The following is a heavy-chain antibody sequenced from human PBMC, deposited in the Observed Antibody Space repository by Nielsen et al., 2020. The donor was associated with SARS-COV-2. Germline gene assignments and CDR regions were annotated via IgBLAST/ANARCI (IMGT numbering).Heavy chain of an antibody. D-gene: IGHD2-2*01. CDR2: INPSGGST. Sequence: ASVKVSCKASGYTFTSYYIHWVRQAPGQGLEWMGIINPSGGSTDYAQNFQGRVTMTRDTSTSTVCMELSSLRSEDTAVYYCARRVAPGGTPVYLDYWGQGTLVTVSS. V-gene: IGHV1-46*01. J-gene: IGHJ4*02. CDR3: ARRVAPGGTPVYLDY. CDR1: GYTFTSYY.